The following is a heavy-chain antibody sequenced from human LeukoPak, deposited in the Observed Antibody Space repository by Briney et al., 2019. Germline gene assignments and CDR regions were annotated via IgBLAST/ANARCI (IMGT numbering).Heavy chain of an antibody. Sequence: GGSLRLSCAASGFTFSSYWMSWVRQAPGKGLEWVANIKQDGSEKYYVDSVKGRFTISRDNAKNSLYLQMNSLRAEDTAVYYCARDYSNLVWKFDYWGQGTLVTVSS. CDR3: ARDYSNLVWKFDY. D-gene: IGHD4-11*01. J-gene: IGHJ4*02. CDR1: GFTFSSYW. V-gene: IGHV3-7*01. CDR2: IKQDGSEK.